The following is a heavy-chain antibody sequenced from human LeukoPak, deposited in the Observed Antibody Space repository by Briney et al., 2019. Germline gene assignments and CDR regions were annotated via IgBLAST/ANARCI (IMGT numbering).Heavy chain of an antibody. J-gene: IGHJ4*02. Sequence: PGGSLRLSCAASGFTFSDYGFLWVRQAPGKGLEWVAIIWYDGSKTYYADSVKGRFTISRDNSKNTLYLQMNSLGAEDTAVHYCATDEGHFDSGSSRSAHWGQGTLVTVSS. CDR2: IWYDGSKT. V-gene: IGHV3-33*01. D-gene: IGHD3-10*01. CDR3: ATDEGHFDSGSSRSAH. CDR1: GFTFSDYG.